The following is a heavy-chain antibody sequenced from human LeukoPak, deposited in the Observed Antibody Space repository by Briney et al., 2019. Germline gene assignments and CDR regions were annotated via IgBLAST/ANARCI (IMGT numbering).Heavy chain of an antibody. Sequence: GGSLRLSCTTSGFNFRAYWMSWVRQAPGKGLEWVANIKQDGSEKYYVDSVKGRFTISRDNAKNSLYLQMNSLRAEDTAVYYCAREAYYYGSGSSDYWGQGTLVTVSS. CDR3: AREAYYYGSGSSDY. D-gene: IGHD3-10*01. CDR1: GFNFRAYW. V-gene: IGHV3-7*01. CDR2: IKQDGSEK. J-gene: IGHJ4*02.